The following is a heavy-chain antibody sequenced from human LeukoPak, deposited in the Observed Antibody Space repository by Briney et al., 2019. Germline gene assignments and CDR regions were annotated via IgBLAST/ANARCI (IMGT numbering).Heavy chain of an antibody. V-gene: IGHV3-74*01. D-gene: IGHD5-12*01. CDR3: ASEQPNSGYIYY. CDR2: INSDGSST. Sequence: PGGSLRLSCAASGFTFSSYWMHWVRQAPGKGLVWVSRINSDGSSTSYADSVEGRFTISRDNAKNTLYLQMNSLRAEDAAVYYCASEQPNSGYIYYWGQGTLVTVSS. J-gene: IGHJ4*02. CDR1: GFTFSSYW.